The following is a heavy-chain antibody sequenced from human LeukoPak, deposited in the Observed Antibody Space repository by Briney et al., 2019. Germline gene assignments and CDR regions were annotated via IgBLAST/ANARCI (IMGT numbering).Heavy chain of an antibody. V-gene: IGHV3-21*01. D-gene: IGHD6-13*01. CDR2: ISGGSSSI. Sequence: GGSLRLSCAASGFSFSTYSMNWVRQAPGKGLEWVSFISGGSSSISYADSVKGRFTISRDNAKNSLYLQMNSLRAEDTAVYYCASEGGIAAAGTQLDYWGQGTLVTVSS. CDR1: GFSFSTYS. CDR3: ASEGGIAAAGTQLDY. J-gene: IGHJ4*02.